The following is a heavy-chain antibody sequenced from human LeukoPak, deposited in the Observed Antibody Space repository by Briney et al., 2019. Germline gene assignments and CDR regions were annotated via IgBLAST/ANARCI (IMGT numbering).Heavy chain of an antibody. CDR2: ISGSGGST. D-gene: IGHD6-19*01. V-gene: IGHV3-23*01. J-gene: IGHJ4*02. CDR1: GFTFSSYA. CDR3: AEDRNSRLVAGDFDY. Sequence: PGGSLRLSCAASGFTFSSYAMSWVRQAPGKGLEWVSAISGSGGSTYYADSVKGRFTISRDNSKNTLYLQMNSLRAEDTAVYYCAEDRNSRLVAGDFDYWGQGTLVTVSS.